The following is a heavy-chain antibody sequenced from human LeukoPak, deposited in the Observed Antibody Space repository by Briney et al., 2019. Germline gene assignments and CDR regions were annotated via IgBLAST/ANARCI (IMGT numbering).Heavy chain of an antibody. V-gene: IGHV3-74*01. CDR3: ARDLSGYHSLFDY. CDR2: INSDGSDT. D-gene: IGHD3-9*01. Sequence: SGGSLRLSCTGSGFTFRTYAFSWVRQAPGKGLVWVSGINSDGSDTSYADDVKGRFTISRDNAKNSLYLQMNSLRAEDTAVYYCARDLSGYHSLFDYWGQGTLVTVSS. CDR1: GFTFRTYA. J-gene: IGHJ4*02.